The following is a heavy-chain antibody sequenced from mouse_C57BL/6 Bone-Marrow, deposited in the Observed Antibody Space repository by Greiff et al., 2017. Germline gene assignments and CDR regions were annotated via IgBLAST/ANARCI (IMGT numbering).Heavy chain of an antibody. CDR3: AREMDYDGYYLAY. D-gene: IGHD2-3*01. J-gene: IGHJ3*01. Sequence: VQLQQSGAELARPGASVKLSCKASGYTFTRSGISWVKQRTGPGLELIGEIYPRSGNTYYNEKFKGKATLTADKSSSTAYMELHSLTSEYSAVYFCAREMDYDGYYLAYWGQGTLVTVSA. CDR2: IYPRSGNT. V-gene: IGHV1-81*01. CDR1: GYTFTRSG.